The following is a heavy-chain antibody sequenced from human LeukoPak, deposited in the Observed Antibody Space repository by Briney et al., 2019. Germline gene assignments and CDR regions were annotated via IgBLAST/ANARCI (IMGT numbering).Heavy chain of an antibody. Sequence: SETLSLTCTVSGGSISSGSYYWSWIRQPAGKGLEWIGRIYTSGSTNYNPSLKSRVTISVDTSKNQFSLKLSSVTAADTAVYYCARGLWAWYAFDIWGQGTMVTVSS. CDR2: IYTSGST. CDR1: GGSISSGSYY. D-gene: IGHD4/OR15-4a*01. V-gene: IGHV4-61*02. CDR3: ARGLWAWYAFDI. J-gene: IGHJ3*02.